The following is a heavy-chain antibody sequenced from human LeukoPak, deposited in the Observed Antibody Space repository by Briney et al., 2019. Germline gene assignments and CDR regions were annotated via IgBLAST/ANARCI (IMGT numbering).Heavy chain of an antibody. CDR3: ARDPGYYYDGSGFYRGY. J-gene: IGHJ4*02. D-gene: IGHD3-22*01. CDR2: IYYSGST. V-gene: IGHV4-31*03. CDR1: GGSISSGGYY. Sequence: SETLSLTCTVSGGSISSGGYYWSWIRQHPGKGLEWIGYIYYSGSTYYNPSLKSRVTISVDTSKNQFSLKLSSVTAADTAVYYCARDPGYYYDGSGFYRGYWGQGTLVTVSS.